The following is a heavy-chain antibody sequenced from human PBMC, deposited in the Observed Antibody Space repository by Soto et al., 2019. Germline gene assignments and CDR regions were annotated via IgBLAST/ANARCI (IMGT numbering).Heavy chain of an antibody. CDR3: ARGFDWLPGYYFDY. V-gene: IGHV4-34*01. J-gene: IGHJ4*02. CDR1: GGSFSGYY. Sequence: QVQLQQWGAGLLKPSETLSLTCAVYGGSFSGYYWSWIRQPPGKGLEWIGEINHSGSTNYNPSLKSRVTISVDTSKNQFSLKLSSVTAADTAVYYCARGFDWLPGYYFDYWGQGTLVTVSS. D-gene: IGHD3-9*01. CDR2: INHSGST.